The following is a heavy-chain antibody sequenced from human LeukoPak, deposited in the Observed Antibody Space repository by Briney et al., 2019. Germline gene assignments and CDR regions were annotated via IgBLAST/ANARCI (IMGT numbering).Heavy chain of an antibody. V-gene: IGHV4-39*01. Sequence: SETLSLTCTASDGSISGGTYYWGWIRQPPGKGLEWIGTVSYSGTTYYKSSLKSRVTISVDTSKNQFSLYLNSVTAADTAVYYCARHGGYIYLNWFDPWGQGTLVTVSS. D-gene: IGHD6-19*01. CDR1: DGSISGGTYY. CDR2: VSYSGTT. J-gene: IGHJ5*01. CDR3: ARHGGYIYLNWFDP.